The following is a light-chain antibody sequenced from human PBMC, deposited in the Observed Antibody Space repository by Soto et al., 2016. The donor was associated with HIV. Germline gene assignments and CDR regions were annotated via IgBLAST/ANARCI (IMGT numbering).Light chain of an antibody. CDR2: DDS. Sequence: SYVLTQPPSVSVAPGKTARVTCGGNNIGSKNVHWFQQKPSQAPVLVVYDDSDRPSGIPERFSGSNSGNTATLTISRVEAGDEADYYCQVWDSSSDHRVFGGGTKLTVL. V-gene: IGLV3-21*03. CDR1: NIGSKN. J-gene: IGLJ3*02. CDR3: QVWDSSSDHRV.